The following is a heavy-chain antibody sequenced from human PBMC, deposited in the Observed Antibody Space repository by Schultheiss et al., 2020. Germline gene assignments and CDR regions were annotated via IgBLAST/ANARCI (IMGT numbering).Heavy chain of an antibody. CDR3: ARGDRGDSTRWIQAPLPPKKKGGMDV. J-gene: IGHJ6*02. D-gene: IGHD2-2*01. CDR2: INPNSGGT. V-gene: IGHV1-2*02. CDR1: GYTFTSYH. Sequence: ASVKVSCKASGYTFTSYHMHWVRQAPGQGLEWMGIINPNSGGTNYAQKFQGRVTMTRDTSISTAYMELSRLRSDDTAVYYCARGDRGDSTRWIQAPLPPKKKGGMDVWGQGNTGTVSS.